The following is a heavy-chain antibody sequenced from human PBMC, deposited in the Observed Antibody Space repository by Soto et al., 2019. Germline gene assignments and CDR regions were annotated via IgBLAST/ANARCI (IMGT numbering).Heavy chain of an antibody. J-gene: IGHJ5*02. CDR2: INHSGST. CDR1: GGSFSGYY. CDR3: ARGQWYNWRWEGWFDP. Sequence: QVQLQQWGAGLLKPSETLSLTCAVYGGSFSGYYWSWIRQPPGKGLEWIGEINHSGSTNYNPSLKMRVTISVGTSKNQFSLKLSSVTAADTAVYYCARGQWYNWRWEGWFDPWGQGTLVTVSS. D-gene: IGHD1-20*01. V-gene: IGHV4-34*01.